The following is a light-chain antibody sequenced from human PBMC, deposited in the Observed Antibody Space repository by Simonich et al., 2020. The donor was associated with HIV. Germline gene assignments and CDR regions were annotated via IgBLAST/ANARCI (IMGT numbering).Light chain of an antibody. CDR1: SSKIGSYNL. Sequence: QSALTQPASVSGSPGQSITISCTGTSSKIGSYNLVSWYQQHPGKAPKLMIYEGSKRPSGVSNRFSASKSGNTASLTISGLQAEDEADYYCSSYTTSSTLVFGGGTKLTVL. CDR2: EGS. CDR3: SSYTTSSTLV. J-gene: IGLJ3*02. V-gene: IGLV2-14*02.